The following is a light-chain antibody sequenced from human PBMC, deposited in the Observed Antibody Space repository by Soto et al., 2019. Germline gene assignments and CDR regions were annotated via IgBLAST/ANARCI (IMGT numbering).Light chain of an antibody. CDR2: WAS. J-gene: IGKJ4*01. CDR3: QQYYSTPLT. V-gene: IGKV4-1*01. CDR1: QSVLYSSNNKNY. Sequence: DIVMTQSPDSLAVSLGERATVNCKSRQSVLYSSNNKNYLVWYQQKPGQPPKLLLYWASPRESGVPDRFSGSGSGSDFTRTISSLKDEDVGVAYCQQYYSTPLTFGGGTQVDIK.